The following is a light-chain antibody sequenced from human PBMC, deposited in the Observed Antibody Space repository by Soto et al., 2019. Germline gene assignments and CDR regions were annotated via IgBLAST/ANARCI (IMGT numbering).Light chain of an antibody. V-gene: IGKV3-11*01. CDR1: QHISNNY. CDR3: QQRSNWPPV. J-gene: IGKJ4*01. Sequence: EIVLTQSPATLSLSPGERATLSCRAAQHISNNYVAWYQQRPGQAPRLLIYGASNRATGIPARFGGSGSGTDFTLTISSLEPEDFAVYYCQQRSNWPPVFGGGTKVDIK. CDR2: GAS.